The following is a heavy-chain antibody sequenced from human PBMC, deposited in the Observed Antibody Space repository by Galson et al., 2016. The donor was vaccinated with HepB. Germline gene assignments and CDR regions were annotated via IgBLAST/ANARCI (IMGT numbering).Heavy chain of an antibody. V-gene: IGHV3-33*01. D-gene: IGHD3-10*01. CDR1: GFTFSSYG. J-gene: IGHJ4*02. CDR2: IWSDGSNE. CDR3: ASLGSLGSFSRGLY. Sequence: SLRLSCAASGFTFSSYGMHWVRQAPGKGLEWVAVIWSDGSNEYYADSVKGRFTISRDNPKNTLYLQMNSLRAEDTAVYYCASLGSLGSFSRGLYWGQGTLVTVSS.